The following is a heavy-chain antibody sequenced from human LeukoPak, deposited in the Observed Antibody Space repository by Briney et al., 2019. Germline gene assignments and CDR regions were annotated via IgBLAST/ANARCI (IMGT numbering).Heavy chain of an antibody. J-gene: IGHJ4*02. Sequence: ASVKVSCKASGYTFTSHYMHWVRQAPEKGLEWMGWISAYNGNTNYAQKLQGRVTMTTDTSTSTAYMELRSLRSDDTAVYYCAREGGSYPSFDYWGQGTLVTVSS. V-gene: IGHV1-18*04. CDR1: GYTFTSHY. CDR2: ISAYNGNT. CDR3: AREGGSYPSFDY. D-gene: IGHD1-26*01.